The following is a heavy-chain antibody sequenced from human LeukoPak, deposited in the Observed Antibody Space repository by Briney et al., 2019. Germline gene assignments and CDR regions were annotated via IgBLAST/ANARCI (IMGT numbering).Heavy chain of an antibody. V-gene: IGHV3-30-3*01. CDR3: ARDLACGGDCYSTPDDY. CDR1: GFTFSSYA. CDR2: ISYDGSNK. Sequence: GGSLRLSCAASGFTFSSYAMHWVRQAPGKGLEWVAVISYDGSNKYYADSVKGRFTISRDNSKNTLYLQMNSLRAEDTAVYYCARDLACGGDCYSTPDDYWGQGTLVTVSS. D-gene: IGHD2-21*02. J-gene: IGHJ4*02.